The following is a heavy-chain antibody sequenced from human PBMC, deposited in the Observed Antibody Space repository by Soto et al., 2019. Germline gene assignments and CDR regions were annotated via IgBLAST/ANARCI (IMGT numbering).Heavy chain of an antibody. CDR3: AREGQRIAAAANWFDP. V-gene: IGHV1-69*13. D-gene: IGHD6-13*01. CDR2: IIPIFGTA. Sequence: SVKVSCKASGGTFSSYAISWVRQAPGQGLEWMGGIIPIFGTANYAQKFQGRVTITADESTSTAYMELSSLRSEDTAVYYCAREGQRIAAAANWFDPWGQGTLVTVSS. CDR1: GGTFSSYA. J-gene: IGHJ5*02.